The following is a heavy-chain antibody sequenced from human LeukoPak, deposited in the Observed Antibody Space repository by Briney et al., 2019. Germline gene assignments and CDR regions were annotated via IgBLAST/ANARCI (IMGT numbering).Heavy chain of an antibody. V-gene: IGHV1-18*01. J-gene: IGHJ4*02. CDR2: ISAYNGNT. D-gene: IGHD1-26*01. Sequence: ASVKVSCKASGYTFTSYGISWVRQAPGQGLEWMGWISAYNGNTNYAQKLQGRVTITADESTSTAYMELSSLRSEDTAVYYCARRRAYSGSYQYYFDYWGQGTLVTVSS. CDR3: ARRRAYSGSYQYYFDY. CDR1: GYTFTSYG.